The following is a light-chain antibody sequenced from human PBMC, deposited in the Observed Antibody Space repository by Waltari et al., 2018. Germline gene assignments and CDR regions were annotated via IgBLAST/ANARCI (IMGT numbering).Light chain of an antibody. J-gene: IGLJ1*01. CDR3: ATWDDSLNAYV. V-gene: IGLV1-44*01. CDR2: SNN. Sequence: QSVLTQPPSASGTPGQRVTISCSGSSSNVRSNTVNWYQQLPGTAPKLLIYSNNHRPSGFPDRFSVSKSGTSASLAISGLQSEDEADYYCATWDDSLNAYVFGTGTKVTVL. CDR1: SSNVRSNT.